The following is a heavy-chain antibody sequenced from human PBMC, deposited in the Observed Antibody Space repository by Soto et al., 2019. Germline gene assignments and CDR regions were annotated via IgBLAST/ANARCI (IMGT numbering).Heavy chain of an antibody. D-gene: IGHD1-7*01. CDR1: GDAVSSDY. CDR3: ARARYNWNYGDYYYGMDV. J-gene: IGHJ6*02. Sequence: SETLSLTCTVSGDAVSSDYWSWIRQPPGKGLEWIGYIYFSGSTNYNPSLKSRVTISVDTSKNQFSLRLSSVTAADTAVYYCARARYNWNYGDYYYGMDVWGQGTTVTVSS. CDR2: IYFSGST. V-gene: IGHV4-59*02.